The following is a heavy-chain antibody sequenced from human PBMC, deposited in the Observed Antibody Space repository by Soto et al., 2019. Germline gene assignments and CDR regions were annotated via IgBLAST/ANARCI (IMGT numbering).Heavy chain of an antibody. J-gene: IGHJ4*02. D-gene: IGHD4-17*01. V-gene: IGHV3-33*01. CDR2: ILYDGSNK. CDR1: GFTFSSYG. Sequence: QVQLVESGGGVVQPGRSLRLSCAASGFTFSSYGMHWVRQAPGKGLEWVAVILYDGSNKYYADSVKGRFTISRDNSKNTLYLQMNSLRDEDTAVYYCARGTVHFDYWGQGTQVTVYS. CDR3: ARGTVHFDY.